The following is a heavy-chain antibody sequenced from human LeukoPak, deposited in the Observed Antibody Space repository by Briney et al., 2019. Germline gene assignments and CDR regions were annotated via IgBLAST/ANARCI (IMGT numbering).Heavy chain of an antibody. CDR3: ARDNQEDGDYYCMDV. J-gene: IGHJ6*02. CDR1: RYALPHYG. Sequence: GASVKVSRQPSRYALPHYGIRWVRQAAAHGLEGMGWSSDYNCNTYYAQNLKGSVTITTDTSTSTAYTELRSLRSVDTAVYYCARDNQEDGDYYCMDVWGQGTPVTVSS. D-gene: IGHD4-17*01. CDR2: SSDYNCNT. V-gene: IGHV1-18*01.